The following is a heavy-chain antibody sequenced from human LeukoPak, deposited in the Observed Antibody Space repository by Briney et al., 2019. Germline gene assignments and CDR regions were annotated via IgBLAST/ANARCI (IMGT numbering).Heavy chain of an antibody. CDR3: ATRRYYYGSGSSPPFDY. CDR2: FDPEDGET. J-gene: IGHJ4*02. D-gene: IGHD3-10*01. V-gene: IGHV1-24*01. Sequence: ASVKVSCKVSGYTLTELSMHWVRQAPGKGLEWMGGFDPEDGETIYAQKFQGRVTMTEDTSTDTAYMEPSSLRSEDTAVYYCATRRYYYGSGSSPPFDYWGQGTLVTVSS. CDR1: GYTLTELS.